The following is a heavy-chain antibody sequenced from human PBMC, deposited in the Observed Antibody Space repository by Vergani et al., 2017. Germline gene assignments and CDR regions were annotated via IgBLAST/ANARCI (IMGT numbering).Heavy chain of an antibody. CDR1: GGSVSSGSYY. Sequence: QVQLQESGPGLVKPSETLSLTCTVSGGSVSSGSYYWSWIRQPPGKGLEWIGYIYYSGSTNYNPSLKRRVTISVDTSKNQFSLKLSSVTAADTAVYYCARDFTGYCSGGSCYSGGFDYWGQGTLVTVSS. CDR2: IYYSGST. V-gene: IGHV4-61*01. D-gene: IGHD2-15*01. J-gene: IGHJ4*02. CDR3: ARDFTGYCSGGSCYSGGFDY.